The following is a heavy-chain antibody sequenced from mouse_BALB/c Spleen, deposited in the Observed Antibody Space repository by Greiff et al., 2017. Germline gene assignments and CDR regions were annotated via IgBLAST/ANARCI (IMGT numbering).Heavy chain of an antibody. CDR3: TRGYGSSWLAD. CDR1: GYTFTSYY. Sequence: QVQLQQSGAELVKPGASVKLSCKASGYTFTSYYMYWVKQRPGQGLEWIGEINPSNGGTNFNEKFKSKATLTVDKSSSTAYMQLSSLTSEDSAVYYCTRGYGSSWLADGGQGTLVTVSA. CDR2: INPSNGGT. D-gene: IGHD1-1*01. V-gene: IGHV1S81*02. J-gene: IGHJ3*01.